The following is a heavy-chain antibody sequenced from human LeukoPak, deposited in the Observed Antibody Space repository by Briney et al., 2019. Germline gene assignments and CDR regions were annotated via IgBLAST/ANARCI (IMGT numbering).Heavy chain of an antibody. Sequence: GGSLRLSCAASGFTFSSYWMSWVRQAPGKGLEWVANIKQDGSEKYYVDSVKGRFTISRDNAKNSLYLQMNSLRAEDTAVYYCARDLWTVVWHYYMDVWGKGTTVTVSS. CDR1: GFTFSSYW. V-gene: IGHV3-7*01. CDR2: IKQDGSEK. CDR3: ARDLWTVVWHYYMDV. J-gene: IGHJ6*03. D-gene: IGHD2-2*01.